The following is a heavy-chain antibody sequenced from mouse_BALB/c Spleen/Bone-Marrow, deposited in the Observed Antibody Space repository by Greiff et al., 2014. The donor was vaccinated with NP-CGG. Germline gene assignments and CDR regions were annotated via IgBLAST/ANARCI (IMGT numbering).Heavy chain of an antibody. Sequence: VHVKQSGIVLARPGASVKMSCKASGYTFTSYWMHWVKQRPGQGLEWIGAIYPGNSDTSYNQKFKGKAKLTAVTSTSTAYMELSSLTNEDSAVYYCTRVITAVLATRAMDYWGQGSSVTVSS. D-gene: IGHD1-1*01. CDR2: IYPGNSDT. J-gene: IGHJ4*01. V-gene: IGHV1-5*01. CDR1: GYTFTSYW. CDR3: TRVITAVLATRAMDY.